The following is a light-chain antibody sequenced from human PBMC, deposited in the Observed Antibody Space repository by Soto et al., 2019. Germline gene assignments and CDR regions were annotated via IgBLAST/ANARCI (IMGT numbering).Light chain of an antibody. CDR2: GAS. Sequence: EIVWTQSPGTLSLSPGERATLSCRASQSVSSSYLAWYQHKPGQAHRLLLYGASSRATGTPDRFNGSGSGTDFTLTISSLEPEDVEVYYRHQYGSSPPTFGGGTKVEIK. V-gene: IGKV3-20*01. CDR1: QSVSSSY. CDR3: HQYGSSPPT. J-gene: IGKJ4*01.